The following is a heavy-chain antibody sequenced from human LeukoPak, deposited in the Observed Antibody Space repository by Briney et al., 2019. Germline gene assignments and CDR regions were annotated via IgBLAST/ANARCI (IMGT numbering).Heavy chain of an antibody. V-gene: IGHV3-33*01. CDR2: IWYDGSNK. CDR1: GFTFSSYG. CDR3: ARARGYSAYDDFPY. J-gene: IGHJ4*02. D-gene: IGHD5-12*01. Sequence: GRSLRLSCAASGFTFSSYGMHWVRQAPGKGLEWVAVIWYDGSNKYYADSVKGRFTISRDNSKNTLYLQMNSLRAEDTAVYYCARARGYSAYDDFPYWGQGTLVTVSS.